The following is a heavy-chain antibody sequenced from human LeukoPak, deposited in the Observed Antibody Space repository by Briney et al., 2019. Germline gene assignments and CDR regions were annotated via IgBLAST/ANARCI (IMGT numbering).Heavy chain of an antibody. CDR3: ARDGPFGYGGPKYYFDY. CDR2: ISYDGSNK. Sequence: GRSLRLSCAASGFTFSSYAMHWVRQAPGKGLEWVAVISYDGSNKYYADSVKGRFTISRDNSKNTLYLQMNSLRAEDTAVYYCARDGPFGYGGPKYYFDYWGREPWSPSPQ. J-gene: IGHJ4*02. CDR1: GFTFSSYA. V-gene: IGHV3-30*04. D-gene: IGHD5-12*01.